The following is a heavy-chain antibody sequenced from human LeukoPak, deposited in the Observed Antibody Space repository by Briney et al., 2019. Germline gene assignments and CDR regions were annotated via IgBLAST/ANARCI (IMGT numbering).Heavy chain of an antibody. D-gene: IGHD2-21*02. Sequence: GGSLRLSCEASGFLFEEYGMSWIRQRPGKGLEWVAGISWNGLSNHYADSVKGRFTISRDDAKKSLFLHMDGLSAEDTAFYYCARRGGYCSGDCYPDNWGQGTLVIVS. CDR2: ISWNGLSN. CDR1: GFLFEEYG. V-gene: IGHV3-20*04. CDR3: ARRGGYCSGDCYPDN. J-gene: IGHJ4*02.